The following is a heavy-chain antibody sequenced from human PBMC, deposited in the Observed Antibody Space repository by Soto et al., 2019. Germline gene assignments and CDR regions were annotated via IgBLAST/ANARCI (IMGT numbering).Heavy chain of an antibody. CDR3: AKARCSTTNCYVPEY. Sequence: EVQLLESGGGLVQPGGSLRLSCVASGFNFSTYTMSWVRQAPGKGLEWVSAISGSGGSPSYADSVQGRFSISRDNPRNTLYLQMNSLRGEDTAMYYCAKARCSTTNCYVPEYWGQGTLVTVSS. J-gene: IGHJ4*02. CDR2: ISGSGGSP. V-gene: IGHV3-23*01. CDR1: GFNFSTYT. D-gene: IGHD2-2*01.